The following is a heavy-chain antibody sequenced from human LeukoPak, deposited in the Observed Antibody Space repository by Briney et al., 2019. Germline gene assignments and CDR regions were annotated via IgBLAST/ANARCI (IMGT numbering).Heavy chain of an antibody. D-gene: IGHD6-13*01. Sequence: PGGSLRLSCAASGFTFSSYSMNWVRQAPGKGLEWVSSISSSSSYIYYADSVKGRFTISRDNAKNSLYLQMNSLRAEDTAVYYCARDGFRIAAAGGFDYWGQGTLVTVSS. CDR3: ARDGFRIAAAGGFDY. V-gene: IGHV3-21*01. CDR1: GFTFSSYS. J-gene: IGHJ4*02. CDR2: ISSSSSYI.